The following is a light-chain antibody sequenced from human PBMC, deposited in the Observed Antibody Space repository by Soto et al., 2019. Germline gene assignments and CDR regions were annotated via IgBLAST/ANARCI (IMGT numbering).Light chain of an antibody. Sequence: DIQMTQSPSTLSASVGDRVTITCRASQSISSWLAWYQQKPGKAPKVLIYDASSLESGYPSRVSGSGSGTEFTLTISSLQPDDSATYYCQQYNSYPYTFGQGTKLDIK. CDR3: QQYNSYPYT. CDR1: QSISSW. J-gene: IGKJ2*01. CDR2: DAS. V-gene: IGKV1-5*01.